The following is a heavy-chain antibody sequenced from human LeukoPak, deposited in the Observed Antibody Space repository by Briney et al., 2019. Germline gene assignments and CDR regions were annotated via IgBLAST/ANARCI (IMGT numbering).Heavy chain of an antibody. V-gene: IGHV3-23*01. CDR2: ISDGGART. CDR1: GFTFSSSA. CDR3: AKVYLRYYYGMDV. Sequence: AGGSLRLSCAASGFTFSSSAMSWVRQAPGRGLEWVSAISDGGARTYYADSVKGRFTISRDNSKNTLYLQMNSLRAEDTAVYYCAKVYLRYYYGMDVWGQGTTVTVSS. J-gene: IGHJ6*02. D-gene: IGHD2-21*01.